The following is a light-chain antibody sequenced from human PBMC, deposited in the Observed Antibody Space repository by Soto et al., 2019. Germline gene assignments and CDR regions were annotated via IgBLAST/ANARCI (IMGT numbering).Light chain of an antibody. CDR1: QSISSW. CDR2: DAS. J-gene: IGKJ1*01. Sequence: DIQMTQSPSTLSASVGDRVTITCRASQSISSWLAWYQQKPGKDPNLLIYDASNLESGVPSRFSGSGSGTEFTLTISSLRPDDFATYYCQQYNSYPTFGQGTKVDIK. V-gene: IGKV1-5*01. CDR3: QQYNSYPT.